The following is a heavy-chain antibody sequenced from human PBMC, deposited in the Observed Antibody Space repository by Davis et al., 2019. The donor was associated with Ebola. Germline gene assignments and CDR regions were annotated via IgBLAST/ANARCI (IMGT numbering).Heavy chain of an antibody. J-gene: IGHJ6*04. CDR3: ARSGLSFGVVKYHYGMDV. CDR1: GGSISSYY. V-gene: IGHV4-59*12. CDR2: IYYSGST. Sequence: GSLRLSCTVSGGSISSYYWSWIRQPPGKGLEWIGYIYYSGSTNYNPSLTSRVTISLDTSKNQFSLKLSSVTAADTAVYYCARSGLSFGVVKYHYGMDVWGKGTTVTVSS. D-gene: IGHD3-3*01.